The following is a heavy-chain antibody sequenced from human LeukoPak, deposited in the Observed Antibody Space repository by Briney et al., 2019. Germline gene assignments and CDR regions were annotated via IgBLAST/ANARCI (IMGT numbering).Heavy chain of an antibody. V-gene: IGHV1-2*02. D-gene: IGHD3-10*01. CDR2: INPNSGGT. J-gene: IGHJ6*02. CDR1: GYTFTGYY. CDR3: AMLETGPYYGSGSYSSYYYYGMDV. Sequence: ASVKVSCKASGYTFTGYYMHWVRQAPGQGLEWMGWINPNSGGTNYAQKFQGRVTMTRDTSISTAYMELSRLRSDDTAVYYCAMLETGPYYGSGSYSSYYYYGMDVWGQGTTVTVSS.